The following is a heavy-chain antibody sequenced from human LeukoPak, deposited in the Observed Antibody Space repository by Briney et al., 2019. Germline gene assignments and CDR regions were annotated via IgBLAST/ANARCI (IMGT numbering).Heavy chain of an antibody. CDR3: STPPSIAARSY. J-gene: IGHJ4*02. CDR2: IKSKTAGGTT. V-gene: IGHV3-15*01. CDR1: GFTFSNAW. Sequence: SGGSLRLSCAASGFTFSNAWMNWVRQAPGKGLEWVGRIKSKTAGGTTDYAAPVKGRFTISRDDSKNTLYLQMNSLKTEDTAVYYCSTPPSIAARSYWGQGTLVTVSS. D-gene: IGHD6-6*01.